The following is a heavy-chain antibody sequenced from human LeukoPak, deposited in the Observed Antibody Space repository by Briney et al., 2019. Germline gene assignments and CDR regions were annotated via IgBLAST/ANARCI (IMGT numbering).Heavy chain of an antibody. D-gene: IGHD5-12*01. CDR2: ISGSGGST. V-gene: IGHV3-23*01. Sequence: GGSLRLSCAASGFTFSSYAMSWVRQAPGKGLEWVSAISGSGGSTYYADSVKGRFTISRDNSKNMLYLQMNSLRAEDTAVYYCAKLRGATINAWYFDYWGQGTLVTVSS. CDR3: AKLRGATINAWYFDY. J-gene: IGHJ4*02. CDR1: GFTFSSYA.